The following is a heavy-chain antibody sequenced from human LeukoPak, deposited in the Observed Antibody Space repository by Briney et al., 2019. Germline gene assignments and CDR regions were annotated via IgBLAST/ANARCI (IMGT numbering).Heavy chain of an antibody. Sequence: GGSLRLSCAASGFTFSSYSMHWVRQAPGKGLEWVAFIRYDGSNKYYADSVRGRFTISRDNAKNTLYLQMNSLRVEDTAVYFCAREIMVSREWYFDLWGRGTLVTVAS. CDR3: AREIMVSREWYFDL. CDR1: GFTFSSYS. CDR2: IRYDGSNK. V-gene: IGHV3-30*02. J-gene: IGHJ2*01. D-gene: IGHD2-21*01.